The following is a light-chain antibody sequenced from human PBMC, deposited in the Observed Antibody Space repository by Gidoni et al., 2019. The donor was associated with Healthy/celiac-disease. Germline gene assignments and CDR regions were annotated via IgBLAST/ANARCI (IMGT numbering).Light chain of an antibody. CDR2: AAS. V-gene: IGKV1-39*01. CDR1: QSISSY. J-gene: IGKJ5*01. CDR3: QQSYSTPPT. Sequence: DIQMTQSPSSLSASVGDRVTITCRASQSISSYLNWYQQKPGKASKLLIYAASSLQSGVPSRFNGSGSGTDFTLTISSLQPEDFATYYCQQSYSTPPTFGQGTRLEIK.